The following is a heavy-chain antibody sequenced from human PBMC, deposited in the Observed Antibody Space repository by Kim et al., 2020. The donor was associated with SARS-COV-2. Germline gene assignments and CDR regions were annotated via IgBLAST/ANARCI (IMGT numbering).Heavy chain of an antibody. CDR3: ARDQGTALVTPFVY. V-gene: IGHV1-2*02. J-gene: IGHJ4*02. D-gene: IGHD5-18*01. CDR1: GYSFNGYY. CDR2: INPNSGGT. Sequence: ASVKVSCKASGYSFNGYYIHWVRQAPGQGPEWMGWINPNSGGTKYAQKFQGRVSMTRDTSISTAYMELSKLRPDDTAVYYCARDQGTALVTPFVYWGQGT.